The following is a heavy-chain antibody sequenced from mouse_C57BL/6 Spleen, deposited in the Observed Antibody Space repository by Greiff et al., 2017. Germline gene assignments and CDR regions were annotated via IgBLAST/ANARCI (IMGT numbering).Heavy chain of an antibody. Sequence: EVMLVESGGDLVKPGGSLKLSCAASGFTFSSYGMSWVRQTPDKRLEWVATISSGGSYTYYPDSVKGRFTISRDNAKNTLYLQMSSLKSENTTMYYCARQITTLRVTMYYWGQGASVTVSS. D-gene: IGHD1-1*01. CDR3: ARQITTLRVTMYY. J-gene: IGHJ4*01. V-gene: IGHV5-6*02. CDR1: GFTFSSYG. CDR2: ISSGGSYT.